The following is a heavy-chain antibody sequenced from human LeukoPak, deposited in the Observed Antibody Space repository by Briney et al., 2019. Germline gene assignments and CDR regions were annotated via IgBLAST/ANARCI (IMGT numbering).Heavy chain of an antibody. CDR2: ISAYNGHT. Sequence: GASVKVSCKASGYTFNNYGFSWVRQAPGQGLEWMGWISAYNGHTKNAQKFQGRVTMTTDTSTSTVNMELRSLRSDDTAVYYCARDSRVGAVADIWVTSFDSWGQGTLVTVSS. V-gene: IGHV1-18*01. D-gene: IGHD6-19*01. CDR3: ARDSRVGAVADIWVTSFDS. CDR1: GYTFNNYG. J-gene: IGHJ4*02.